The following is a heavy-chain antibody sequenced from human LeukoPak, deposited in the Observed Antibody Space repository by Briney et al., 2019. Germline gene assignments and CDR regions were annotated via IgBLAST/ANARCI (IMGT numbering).Heavy chain of an antibody. V-gene: IGHV3-33*01. CDR1: GFTFSTYA. CDR3: ARGLEYNSEYGDF. Sequence: GGSLRLSCAASGFTFSTYAMHWVRQAPGQGLEWVALIWFDGGNKYYADSVKGRFTISRDNSKNTLYLQMNSLRPEDTAIYYCARGLEYNSEYGDFWGQGTLVTVSS. J-gene: IGHJ4*02. CDR2: IWFDGGNK. D-gene: IGHD1-1*01.